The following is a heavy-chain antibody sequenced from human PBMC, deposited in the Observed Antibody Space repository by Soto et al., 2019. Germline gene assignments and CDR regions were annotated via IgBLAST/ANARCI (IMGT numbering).Heavy chain of an antibody. CDR2: ISAYNGNT. D-gene: IGHD3-9*01. J-gene: IGHJ4*02. CDR3: ATSGNYDILTGYFDLDY. V-gene: IGHV1-18*01. CDR1: GYTFTSYG. Sequence: ASVKVSCKASGYTFTSYGISWVRQAPGQGLEWMGWISAYNGNTNYAQKLQGRVTMTTDTSTSTAYMELRSLRSDDTAVYYCATSGNYDILTGYFDLDYWGQGTLVTVSS.